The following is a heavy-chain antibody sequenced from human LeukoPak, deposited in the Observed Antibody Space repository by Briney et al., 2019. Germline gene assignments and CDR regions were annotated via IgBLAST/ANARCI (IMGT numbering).Heavy chain of an antibody. J-gene: IGHJ4*02. Sequence: SETLSLTCAVYGGSFSGYYWSWIRQPPGKGLEWIGEINHSGSTNYNPSLKSRDTISVDTSKNQFSLKLSSVTAADTAVYYCARGRGVVAATFSADYWGQGTLVTVSS. CDR2: INHSGST. D-gene: IGHD2-15*01. CDR1: GGSFSGYY. CDR3: ARGRGVVAATFSADY. V-gene: IGHV4-34*01.